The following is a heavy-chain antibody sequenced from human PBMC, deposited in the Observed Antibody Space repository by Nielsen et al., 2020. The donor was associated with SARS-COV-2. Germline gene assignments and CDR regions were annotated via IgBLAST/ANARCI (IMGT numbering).Heavy chain of an antibody. J-gene: IGHJ4*02. D-gene: IGHD3-10*01. CDR3: AHRRGLRWFGELFGY. Sequence: SGPTLVKPTQTLTLTCTFSGFSLSTSGMRVSWIRQPPGKALEWLARIDWDDDKFYSTSLKTRLTITKDTSKNQVVLTMTNMDPVDTATYYCAHRRGLRWFGELFGYWGQGTLVTVSS. CDR2: IDWDDDK. CDR1: GFSLSTSGMR. V-gene: IGHV2-70*12.